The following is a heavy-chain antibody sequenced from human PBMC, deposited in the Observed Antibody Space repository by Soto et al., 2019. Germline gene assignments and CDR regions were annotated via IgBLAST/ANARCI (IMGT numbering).Heavy chain of an antibody. CDR3: ARERTYYYESSGYELGY. CDR2: ISYDGSNK. V-gene: IGHV3-30*03. Sequence: GGSLRLSCAASGFTFSSYGMHWVRQAPGKGLEWVAVISYDGSNKYYADSVKGRFTISRDNSKNSLYLQMNSLRAEDTAVYYCARERTYYYESSGYELGYWGQGTLVTVSS. J-gene: IGHJ4*02. CDR1: GFTFSSYG. D-gene: IGHD3-22*01.